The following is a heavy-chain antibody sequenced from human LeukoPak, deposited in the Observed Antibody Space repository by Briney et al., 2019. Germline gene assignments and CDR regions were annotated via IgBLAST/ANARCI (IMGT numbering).Heavy chain of an antibody. V-gene: IGHV3-7*01. Sequence: GGSLRLSCAASGFTFSTYWMTWVRQAPGKGLEWVANIKQDGSEKYYEDSMKGRFTISRDNAKSSLYLQMKSLRAEGTAVYYCVRDVAYDFRNPYRYFQHWGQGTLVTVSS. D-gene: IGHD3-3*01. J-gene: IGHJ1*01. CDR3: VRDVAYDFRNPYRYFQH. CDR2: IKQDGSEK. CDR1: GFTFSTYW.